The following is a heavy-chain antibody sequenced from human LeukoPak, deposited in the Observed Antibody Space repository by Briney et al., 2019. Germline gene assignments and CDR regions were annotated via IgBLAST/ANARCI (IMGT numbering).Heavy chain of an antibody. CDR3: AKGHTRHPSPFDY. CDR1: GFTFSSYA. V-gene: IGHV3-23*01. Sequence: GESLRLSCAASGFTFSSYAMSWVRRAPGKGLEWVSAISGSGGSTYYADSVKGRFTISRDNSKNTLYLQMNSLRAEDTAVYYCAKGHTRHPSPFDYWGQGTLVTVSS. J-gene: IGHJ4*02. CDR2: ISGSGGST. D-gene: IGHD2-2*02.